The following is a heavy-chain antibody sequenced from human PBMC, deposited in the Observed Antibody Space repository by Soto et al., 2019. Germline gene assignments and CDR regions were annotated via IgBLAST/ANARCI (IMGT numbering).Heavy chain of an antibody. Sequence: EVQLVESGGGLVQPGGSLRLSCAASGFTFSSYWMSWVRQAPGKGLEWVANIKQDGSEKYYVDSVKGRFTISRDNAKNSLYLQMNSLRAEDTAVYYCARLRYCSSTSCYYGWFDPWGQGTLVTVSS. D-gene: IGHD2-2*01. CDR2: IKQDGSEK. V-gene: IGHV3-7*03. CDR1: GFTFSSYW. J-gene: IGHJ5*02. CDR3: ARLRYCSSTSCYYGWFDP.